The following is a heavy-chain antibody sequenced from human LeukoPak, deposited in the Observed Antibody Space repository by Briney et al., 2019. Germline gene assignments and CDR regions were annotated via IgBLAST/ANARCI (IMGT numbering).Heavy chain of an antibody. Sequence: QLWGSLRLSCAASGFTFSRNGMTWVRQAPGKGLEWVSAISGSGGSTYYADSVKGRFTISRDNSKNTLYLQMNSLRAEDTAVYYCAKDRRAGSYDYWGQGTLVTVSS. D-gene: IGHD3-10*01. J-gene: IGHJ4*02. CDR1: GFTFSRNG. V-gene: IGHV3-23*01. CDR3: AKDRRAGSYDY. CDR2: ISGSGGST.